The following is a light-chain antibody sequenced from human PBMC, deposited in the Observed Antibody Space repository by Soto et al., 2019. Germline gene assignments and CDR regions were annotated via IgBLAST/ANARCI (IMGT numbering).Light chain of an antibody. Sequence: QSVLTQPPSVSGAPGQRVIISCTGSSSNIGADYAVHWYQHLPGTAPKLLITDDTSRPSGVPDRFSGSKTGTSASLAIGGLQSEDGADYYCAAWDDSLGAYVFGTGTQLTVL. CDR2: DDT. J-gene: IGLJ7*01. V-gene: IGLV1-40*01. CDR3: AAWDDSLGAYV. CDR1: SSNIGADYA.